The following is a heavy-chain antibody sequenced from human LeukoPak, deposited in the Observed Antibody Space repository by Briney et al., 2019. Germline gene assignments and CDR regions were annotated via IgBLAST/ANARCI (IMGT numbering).Heavy chain of an antibody. CDR2: IYYSGST. V-gene: IGHV4-59*01. CDR1: GGSISTYY. Sequence: PSETLSLTCTVSGGSISTYYWNWIRQPPGKGLEWIGYIYYSGSTNYNPSLKSRVTISVDTSKNQFSLKLSSVTAADTAVYYCAREPRNYYDFWSGYYGSNFPFDYWGQGTLVTVSS. CDR3: AREPRNYYDFWSGYYGSNFPFDY. D-gene: IGHD3-3*01. J-gene: IGHJ4*02.